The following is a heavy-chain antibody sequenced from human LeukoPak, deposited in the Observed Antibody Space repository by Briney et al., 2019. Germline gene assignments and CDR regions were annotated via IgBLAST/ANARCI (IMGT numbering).Heavy chain of an antibody. CDR1: GFAVSSYS. V-gene: IGHV3-48*01. CDR2: SSSGSSTI. J-gene: IGHJ4*02. Sequence: GGPLRPSSADPGFAVSSYSMNWVRQAPVKGLEWLSYSSSGSSTIYYADSVKGRFTISKDNAKNSLYLQMNSLRAEDTAVYYCARMSSGSYLFDYWGQGTLVTVSS. CDR3: ARMSSGSYLFDY. D-gene: IGHD3-10*01.